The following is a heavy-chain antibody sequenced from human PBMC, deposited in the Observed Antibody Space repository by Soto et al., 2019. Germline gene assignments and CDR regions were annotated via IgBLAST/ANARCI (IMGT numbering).Heavy chain of an antibody. CDR2: IKQDGSEK. CDR1: GFTFSSYW. CDR3: ASRRRDIVVVPAAIPRGAFDI. D-gene: IGHD2-2*01. Sequence: EVQLVESGGGLVQPGGSLRLSCAASGFTFSSYWMSWVRQAPGKGLEWVANIKQDGSEKYYVDSVKGRFTISRDNAKNSLYLQMNSLRAEDTAVYYCASRRRDIVVVPAAIPRGAFDIWGQGTMVTVSS. J-gene: IGHJ3*02. V-gene: IGHV3-7*01.